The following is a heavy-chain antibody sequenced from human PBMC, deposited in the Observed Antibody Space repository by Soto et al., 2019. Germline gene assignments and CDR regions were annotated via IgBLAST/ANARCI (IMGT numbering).Heavy chain of an antibody. Sequence: GGSLRLSCAASGFTVSSNYMSWVRQAPGKGLEWVSVIYSGGSTYYADSVKGRFTISRDNSKNTLYLQMNSLRAEDTAVYYCARVIGYYDILTGFPNWFDPWGQGTLVTVSS. D-gene: IGHD3-9*01. CDR2: IYSGGST. V-gene: IGHV3-66*01. CDR3: ARVIGYYDILTGFPNWFDP. J-gene: IGHJ5*02. CDR1: GFTVSSNY.